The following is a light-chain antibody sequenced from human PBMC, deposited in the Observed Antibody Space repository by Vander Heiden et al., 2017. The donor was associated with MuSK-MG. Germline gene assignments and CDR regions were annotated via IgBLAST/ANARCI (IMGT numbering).Light chain of an antibody. Sequence: VITQTPDSLALSLCAGDTANCKSSQSVLCSSINKSYLAWYQQKPGQPPKLLIYWASSRETGIPDRFSGSGSGTDFTLTISSLQAEDVAVYYCQQEDSSPITFGGGTKVEIK. CDR2: WAS. CDR1: QSVLCSSINKSY. V-gene: IGKV4-1*01. J-gene: IGKJ4*01. CDR3: QQEDSSPIT.